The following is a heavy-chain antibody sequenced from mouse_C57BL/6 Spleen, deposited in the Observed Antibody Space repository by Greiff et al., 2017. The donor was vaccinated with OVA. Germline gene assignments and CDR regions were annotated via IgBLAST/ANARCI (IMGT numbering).Heavy chain of an antibody. CDR1: GFTFSNYW. J-gene: IGHJ2*01. Sequence: EVKLEESGGGLVQPGGSMKLSCVASGFTFSNYWMNWVRQSPEKGLEWVAQIRLKSDNYATHYAESVKGRFTISRDESKSSGYLQMNNLRAEDTGIYYCTEGGYYFDYWGQGTTLTVSS. D-gene: IGHD1-1*02. V-gene: IGHV6-3*01. CDR2: IRLKSDNYAT. CDR3: TEGGYYFDY.